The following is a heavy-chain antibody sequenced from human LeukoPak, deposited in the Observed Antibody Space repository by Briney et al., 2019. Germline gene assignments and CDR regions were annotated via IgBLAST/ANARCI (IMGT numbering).Heavy chain of an antibody. J-gene: IGHJ4*02. Sequence: SVKVSCKASGGTFSSYAISWVRQAPGQGLEWMGEIIPIFGTANYAQKFQGRVTITTDESTSTAYMELSSLRSEDTAVYYCANHPGDYVGYWGQGTLVTVSS. CDR1: GGTFSSYA. V-gene: IGHV1-69*05. CDR2: IIPIFGTA. CDR3: ANHPGDYVGY.